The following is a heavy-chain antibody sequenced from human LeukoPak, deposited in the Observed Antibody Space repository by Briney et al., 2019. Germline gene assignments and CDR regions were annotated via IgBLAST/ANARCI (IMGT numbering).Heavy chain of an antibody. J-gene: IGHJ5*02. Sequence: SETLSLTCAVYGGSFSGYYWSWIRQPPGKGLEWIGEINHSGSTNYNPSLKSRVTISVDTSENQFSLKLSSVTAADPAVYYCARDSGTTGEVKFDPWGQGTLVTVSS. CDR3: ARDSGTTGEVKFDP. CDR2: INHSGST. CDR1: GGSFSGYY. V-gene: IGHV4-34*01. D-gene: IGHD3-10*01.